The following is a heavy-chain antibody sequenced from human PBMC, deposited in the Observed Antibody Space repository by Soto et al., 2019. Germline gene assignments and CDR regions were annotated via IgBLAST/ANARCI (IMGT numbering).Heavy chain of an antibody. D-gene: IGHD1-26*01. Sequence: GASVKVSCKASGGTFSSYAISWVRQAPGQGLEWMGGIIPIFGTANYAQKFQGRVTITADKSTSTAYMELSSLRSEDTAVYYCARDRYSGSYSGAGWFDPWGQGTLVTVSS. V-gene: IGHV1-69*06. CDR2: IIPIFGTA. CDR3: ARDRYSGSYSGAGWFDP. J-gene: IGHJ5*02. CDR1: GGTFSSYA.